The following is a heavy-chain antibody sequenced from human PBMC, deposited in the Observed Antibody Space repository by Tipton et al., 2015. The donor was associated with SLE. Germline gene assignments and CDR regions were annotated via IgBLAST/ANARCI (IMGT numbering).Heavy chain of an antibody. CDR3: ARPQRSPYYFDY. D-gene: IGHD1-26*01. V-gene: IGHV4-39*07. CDR1: GGSISSSSYY. J-gene: IGHJ4*02. CDR2: IYYSGST. Sequence: TLSLTCTVSGGSISSSSYYLGWIRQPPGKGLEWIGSIYYSGSTYYNPSLKSRVTISVDTSKNQFSLKLSSVTAADTAVYYCARPQRSPYYFDYWGQGTLVTVSS.